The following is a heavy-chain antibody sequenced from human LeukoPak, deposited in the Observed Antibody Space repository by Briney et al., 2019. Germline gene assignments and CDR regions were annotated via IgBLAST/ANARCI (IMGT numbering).Heavy chain of an antibody. CDR2: IWYDGNNK. CDR3: ARAYYYDTSVYPYGMDV. Sequence: GRSLRLSCAASGLSFSNYGMHWVRQAPGKGLEWVALIWYDGNNKYYADSVKGRFTVSRDNSKNTLCLQMNSLRAEDTAVYYCARAYYYDTSVYPYGMDVWGQGTTVTVSS. J-gene: IGHJ6*02. V-gene: IGHV3-33*08. D-gene: IGHD3-22*01. CDR1: GLSFSNYG.